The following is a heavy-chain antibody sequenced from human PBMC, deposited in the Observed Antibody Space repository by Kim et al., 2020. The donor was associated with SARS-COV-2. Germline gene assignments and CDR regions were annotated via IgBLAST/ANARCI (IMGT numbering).Heavy chain of an antibody. Sequence: GGSLRLSCAASGFTFSNSAMYWVRQASGKGLEWVGRIRSKANNYATAYAASVKGRFTISRYDSKNTAYLQMNSLKTEDTAIYYCTRVSPYSSSWWGAFDIWGQGTMVTVSS. D-gene: IGHD6-13*01. V-gene: IGHV3-73*01. CDR3: TRVSPYSSSWWGAFDI. J-gene: IGHJ3*02. CDR1: GFTFSNSA. CDR2: IRSKANNYAT.